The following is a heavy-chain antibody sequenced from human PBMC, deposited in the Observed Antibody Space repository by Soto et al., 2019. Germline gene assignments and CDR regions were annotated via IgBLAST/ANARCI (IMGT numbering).Heavy chain of an antibody. CDR2: ISAYNGNA. CDR1: GYTFNNYG. D-gene: IGHD3-10*01. J-gene: IGHJ3*02. V-gene: IGHV1-18*01. CDR3: ARGTRRFGELFDAFDI. Sequence: QVQLVQSGYEVKEPGASVTVSCKASGYTFNNYGITWVRQAPGQGLEWIGWISAYNGNANYAQKFQGRVTLTRDTSTSTAYLELRSLRSDDTAVYYCARGTRRFGELFDAFDIWGQGTLVRVSS.